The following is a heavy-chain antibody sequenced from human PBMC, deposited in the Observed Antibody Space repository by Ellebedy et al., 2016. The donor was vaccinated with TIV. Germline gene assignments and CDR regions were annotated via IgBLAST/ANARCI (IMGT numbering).Heavy chain of an antibody. CDR2: IHPYGFS. CDR3: GRGHDYSKSGDN. D-gene: IGHD5-12*01. Sequence: MPSETLSLTCAVSGGSFSNYYWSWIRQPPGKGLEWIGEIHPYGFSSYNPSLESRVTISADTSKHQFSLKLNSVTAAYTAVYFCGRGHDYSKSGDNWGQGTLVTVSS. J-gene: IGHJ4*02. CDR1: GGSFSNYY. V-gene: IGHV4-34*01.